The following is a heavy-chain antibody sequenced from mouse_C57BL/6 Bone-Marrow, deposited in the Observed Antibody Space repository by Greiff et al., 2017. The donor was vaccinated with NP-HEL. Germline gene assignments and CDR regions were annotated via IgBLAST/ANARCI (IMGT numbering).Heavy chain of an antibody. V-gene: IGHV14-4*01. D-gene: IGHD1-1*01. CDR1: GFNIKDDY. J-gene: IGHJ1*03. CDR3: TTSYYGSSSPCWYFDV. CDR2: IDPENGDT. Sequence: DVKLQESGAELVRPGASVKLSCTASGFNIKDDYMHWVKQRPEQGLEWIGWIDPENGDTEYASQFQGKATITADTSSNTAYLQLSSLTSEDTAVYYCTTSYYGSSSPCWYFDVWGTGTTVTVSS.